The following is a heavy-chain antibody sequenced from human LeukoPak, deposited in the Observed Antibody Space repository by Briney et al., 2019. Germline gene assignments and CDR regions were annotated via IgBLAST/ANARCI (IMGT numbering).Heavy chain of an antibody. V-gene: IGHV1-18*01. J-gene: IGHJ4*02. CDR1: GYTFTNYG. Sequence: GASVKVSCKASGYTFTNYGITWVRQAPGHGLEWMGWIIAYSANTNYAQKFQGRVTMTTDTSTSTAYMDLGSLRSDDTAVYYCARLSLTGYYSVAYWGQGTLVTVSS. CDR2: IIAYSANT. D-gene: IGHD3-9*01. CDR3: ARLSLTGYYSVAY.